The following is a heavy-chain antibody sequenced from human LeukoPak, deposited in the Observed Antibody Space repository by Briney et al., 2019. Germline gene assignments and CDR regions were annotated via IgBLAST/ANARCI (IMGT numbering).Heavy chain of an antibody. CDR2: LGVSVSGYGGGT. CDR1: GFTFSRYA. V-gene: IGHV3-23*01. Sequence: GSLRLSCAASGFTFSRYAMSWVRQAPGKGLEWVSALGVSVSGYGGGTYYADSVKGRFTISRDNSKNTLYLQMNSLRAEDTAVYYCARLSSDWGQGTLVTVSS. D-gene: IGHD2-15*01. CDR3: ARLSSD. J-gene: IGHJ4*02.